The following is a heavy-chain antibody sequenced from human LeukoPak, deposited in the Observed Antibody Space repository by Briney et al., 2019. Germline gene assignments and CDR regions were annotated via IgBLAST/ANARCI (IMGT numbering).Heavy chain of an antibody. CDR3: ARSTTLPVALFRWFGELSFKGNYYYMDV. CDR1: GCAFTSYD. D-gene: IGHD3-10*01. CDR2: MNHNSGNT. V-gene: IGHV1-8*01. J-gene: IGHJ6*03. Sequence: VQFSYKAAGCAFTSYDINWGRRDTGQGGEWMGWMNHNSGNTGYKQKFKGRVTITRNTSISTAYMELSSLRSEDTSVYYCARSTTLPVALFRWFGELSFKGNYYYMDVWGKGTTVTISS.